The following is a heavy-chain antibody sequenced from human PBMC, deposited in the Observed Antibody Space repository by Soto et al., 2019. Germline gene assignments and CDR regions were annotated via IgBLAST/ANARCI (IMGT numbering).Heavy chain of an antibody. CDR1: GGSFSGYY. CDR2: INHSGST. D-gene: IGHD5-12*01. CDR3: ARGGRRMGYSGYDSVFDY. Sequence: QVQLQQWGAGLLKPSETLSLTCAVYGGSFSGYYWSWIRQPPGKGLEWIEEINHSGSTNYNPSLKSRVTISVDTSKNQFSLKLSSVTAADTAVYYCARGGRRMGYSGYDSVFDYWGQGTLVTVSS. J-gene: IGHJ4*02. V-gene: IGHV4-34*01.